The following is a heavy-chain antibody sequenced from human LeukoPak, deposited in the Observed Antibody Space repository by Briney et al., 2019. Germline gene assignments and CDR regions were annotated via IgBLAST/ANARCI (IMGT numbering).Heavy chain of an antibody. CDR2: TSGKNGNT. CDR3: ARDPPWQLIRYFDY. J-gene: IGHJ4*02. D-gene: IGHD1-1*01. CDR1: GYTFTIYG. Sequence: ASVNLFCESSGYTFTIYGISWGRLPPGQGLECMGSTSGKNGNTNYAHKLQGRVTMTTDTSTSTAYMELRSLRSDDTAVYYCARDPPWQLIRYFDYWGRGTRVTVSS. V-gene: IGHV1-18*01.